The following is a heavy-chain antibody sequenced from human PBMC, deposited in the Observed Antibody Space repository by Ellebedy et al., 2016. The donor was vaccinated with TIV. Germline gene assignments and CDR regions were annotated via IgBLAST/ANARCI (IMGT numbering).Heavy chain of an antibody. J-gene: IGHJ4*02. Sequence: SETLSLXXAVYGGSFSGYYWTWIRQPPGKGLEWIGEINHGGSTNYNPSLKSRVTISVDTSKNQFSLRLTSVTAADTAVYYCARWGWYYYDYWGQGTLVTVSP. CDR2: INHGGST. CDR1: GGSFSGYY. CDR3: ARWGWYYYDY. D-gene: IGHD7-27*01. V-gene: IGHV4-34*01.